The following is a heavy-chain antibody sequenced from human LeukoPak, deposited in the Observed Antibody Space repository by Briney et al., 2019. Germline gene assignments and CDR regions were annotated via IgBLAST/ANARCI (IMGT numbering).Heavy chain of an antibody. CDR1: GFTFSNYG. Sequence: PGGSLRLSCAASGFTFSNYGMSWVRQAPGKGLEWVSVISSSGYTTYYADSVKGRFTISRDNSKNTVYLQMNSLRAEDTAVYYCATKVAGRNYFDYWGQGTLVTVSS. J-gene: IGHJ4*02. V-gene: IGHV3-23*01. CDR3: ATKVAGRNYFDY. CDR2: ISSSGYTT. D-gene: IGHD6-19*01.